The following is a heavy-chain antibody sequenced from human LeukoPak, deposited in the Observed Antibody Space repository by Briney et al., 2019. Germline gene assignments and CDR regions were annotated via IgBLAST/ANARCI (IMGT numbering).Heavy chain of an antibody. D-gene: IGHD3-9*01. CDR3: ARSSYFDPLYFDY. CDR2: IYSGGST. CDR1: GFTVTSNY. Sequence: PGGSLRLSCAASGFTVTSNYISWVRQAPGKGLERVSVIYSGGSTYYADSVKGRFTISRDNSKNTLYLQMNSLRAEDTAVYYCARSSYFDPLYFDYWGQGTLVTVSS. V-gene: IGHV3-53*01. J-gene: IGHJ4*02.